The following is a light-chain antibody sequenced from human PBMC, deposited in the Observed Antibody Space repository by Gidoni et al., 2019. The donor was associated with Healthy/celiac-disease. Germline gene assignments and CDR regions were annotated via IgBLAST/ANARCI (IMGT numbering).Light chain of an antibody. Sequence: EIVLTQSPATLSLSPGERATLSCRASQSVSSYVAWYQQKPGPAPRLLIYAASHRATGIPSRFSGSGSGTDFTLTISSLEPEDFAVYYCQQRSNWPGTFGGGTKVEIK. V-gene: IGKV3-11*01. CDR3: QQRSNWPGT. CDR1: QSVSSY. CDR2: AAS. J-gene: IGKJ4*01.